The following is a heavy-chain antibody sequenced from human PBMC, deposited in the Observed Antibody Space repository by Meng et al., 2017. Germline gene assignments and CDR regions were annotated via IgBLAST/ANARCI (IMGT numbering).Heavy chain of an antibody. V-gene: IGHV4-34*01. J-gene: IGHJ4*02. CDR1: GGSFSGYY. D-gene: IGHD6-6*01. CDR2: TNHSGST. CDR3: ARRGIAARPFYY. Sequence: QMHLPQLGTGFLKPSGTLSLTCAVYGGSFSGYYWSWIRQPPGKGLEWIGETNHSGSTNYNPSLKSRVTISVDTSKNQFSLKLSSVTAADTAVYYCARRGIAARPFYYWGQGTLVTVSS.